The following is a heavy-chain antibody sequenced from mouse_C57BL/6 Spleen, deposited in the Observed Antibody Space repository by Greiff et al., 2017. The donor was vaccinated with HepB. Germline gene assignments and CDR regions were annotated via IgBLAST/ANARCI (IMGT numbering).Heavy chain of an antibody. J-gene: IGHJ2*01. CDR3: ALYYGNYDFDY. Sequence: QVQLQQPWAELVKPGASVKLSCKASGYTFTSYWMQWVKQRPGQGLEWIGEIDPSDSYTNYNQKFKGKATLTVDTSSSTAYMQLSSLTSEDSAVYYCALYYGNYDFDYWGQGTTLTVSS. CDR1: GYTFTSYW. V-gene: IGHV1-50*01. D-gene: IGHD2-1*01. CDR2: IDPSDSYT.